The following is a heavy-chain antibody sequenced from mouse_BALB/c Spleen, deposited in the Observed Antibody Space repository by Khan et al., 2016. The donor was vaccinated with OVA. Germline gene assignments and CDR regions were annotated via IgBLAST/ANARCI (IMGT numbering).Heavy chain of an antibody. CDR1: GYSITSDYA. V-gene: IGHV3-2*02. Sequence: EVQLVESGPGLVKPSQSLSLTCTVTGYSITSDYAWNWIRQFPGIKLEWMGYISYSGSTSYNPSLKSRISITRDTSKNQFFLQLNSVTTEDTATYYCARSIMANWGQGTTLTVSS. CDR2: ISYSGST. CDR3: ARSIMAN. J-gene: IGHJ2*01.